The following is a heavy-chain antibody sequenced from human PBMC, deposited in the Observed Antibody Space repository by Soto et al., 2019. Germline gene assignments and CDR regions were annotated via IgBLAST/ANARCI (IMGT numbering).Heavy chain of an antibody. V-gene: IGHV3-23*01. CDR2: ISGGGGST. J-gene: IGHJ4*02. D-gene: IGHD1-1*01. Sequence: EVQLLESGGGLVQPGGSLRLSCAASGFTFSSYAMSWVRQPPGKGLEWVSGISGGGGSTYYADSVKGRFTISRDNSKNTLFVRMSSLRAEDTAVYYCVKDPGSRLEGPTRVFGFWGEGTLLTVSS. CDR1: GFTFSSYA. CDR3: VKDPGSRLEGPTRVFGF.